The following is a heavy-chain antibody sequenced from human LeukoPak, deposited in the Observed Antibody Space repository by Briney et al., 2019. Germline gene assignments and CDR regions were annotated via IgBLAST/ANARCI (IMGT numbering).Heavy chain of an antibody. D-gene: IGHD3-10*01. CDR2: ISRSGGTT. CDR1: GFTFSRYD. CDR3: AKRCGTELFYYYYYMDV. Sequence: GGSLRLSCAASGFTFSRYDMTWVRQTPGKGLQWVALISRSGGTTYYADSVKGRFTISRDNSKNTLYLQMTSLRAEDTAEYYCAKRCGTELFYYYYYMDVWGKGTTVTVSS. J-gene: IGHJ6*03. V-gene: IGHV3-23*01.